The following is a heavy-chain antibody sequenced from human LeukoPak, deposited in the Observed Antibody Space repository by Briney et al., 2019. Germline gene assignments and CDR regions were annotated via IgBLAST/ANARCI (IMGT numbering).Heavy chain of an antibody. CDR3: ARDRAGEYYDILTGYYYYYYGMDV. CDR1: GYPFVAYY. J-gene: IGHJ6*02. D-gene: IGHD3-9*01. CDR2: INPNGGVT. Sequence: ASVKVSCKTSGYPFVAYYIDWVRQPPGQGLELMARINPNGGVTKIAHKFQGRITMTRDTSTSTVYMELSSLRSEDTAVYYCARDRAGEYYDILTGYYYYYYGMDVWGQGTTVSVSS. V-gene: IGHV1-2*02.